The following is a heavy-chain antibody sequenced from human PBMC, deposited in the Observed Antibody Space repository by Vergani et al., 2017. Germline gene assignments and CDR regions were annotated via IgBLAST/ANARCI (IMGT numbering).Heavy chain of an antibody. J-gene: IGHJ6*03. Sequence: QVQLVESGGGLVKHGGSLRLSCAASGFTLSDYYMSWIRHAPGKGLEWVSYIISSVSTIYDADSVNGRFTISRDNAKNSLYLQMNSLRAEETAVYYCARAHSYNWNCVDYYYYMDVWGKGTTVTVSS. CDR1: GFTLSDYY. CDR3: ARAHSYNWNCVDYYYYMDV. D-gene: IGHD1-7*01. V-gene: IGHV3-11*04. CDR2: IISSVSTI.